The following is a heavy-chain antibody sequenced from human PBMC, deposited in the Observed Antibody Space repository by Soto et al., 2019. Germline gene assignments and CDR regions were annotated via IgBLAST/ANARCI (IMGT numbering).Heavy chain of an antibody. V-gene: IGHV4-59*01. CDR3: ATAYGDWLGAFDI. CDR2: IYYSGST. D-gene: IGHD4-17*01. Sequence: PSETLSLTCTVSGVSISSYYWSWIRQPPGKGLEWIGYIYYSGSTNYNPSLKSRVTISVDTSKNQFSLKLSSVTAADTAVYYCATAYGDWLGAFDIWGQGTMVTVSS. CDR1: GVSISSYY. J-gene: IGHJ3*02.